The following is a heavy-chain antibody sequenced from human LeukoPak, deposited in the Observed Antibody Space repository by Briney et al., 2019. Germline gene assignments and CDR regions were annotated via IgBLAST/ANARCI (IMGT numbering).Heavy chain of an antibody. CDR3: ARETTVITDTAWFDP. CDR1: GFRLSDYY. D-gene: IGHD4-23*01. Sequence: PGGSLRLSCTASGFRLSDYYMSWIRQAPGKGLEWVSSISSSGSSTSYADSVKGRFTISRDNAENSLYLQMDSLRAEDAAVYYCARETTVITDTAWFDPWGQGTLVTVSS. V-gene: IGHV3-11*04. J-gene: IGHJ5*02. CDR2: ISSSGSST.